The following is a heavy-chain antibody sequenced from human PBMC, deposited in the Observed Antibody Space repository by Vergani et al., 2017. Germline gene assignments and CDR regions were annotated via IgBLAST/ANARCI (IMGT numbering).Heavy chain of an antibody. J-gene: IGHJ6*03. CDR1: GFTFSSYA. D-gene: IGHD6-13*01. Sequence: QVQLVESGGGVVQPGRSLRLSCAASGFTFSSYAMHWVRQAPGKGLEWVAVISYDGSNKYYADSVKGRFTISRDNSKNTLYLQMNSLRAEDTAVYYCARARAGPYYYYYYYMDVWGKGTTVTVSS. CDR2: ISYDGSNK. CDR3: ARARAGPYYYYYYYMDV. V-gene: IGHV3-30-3*01.